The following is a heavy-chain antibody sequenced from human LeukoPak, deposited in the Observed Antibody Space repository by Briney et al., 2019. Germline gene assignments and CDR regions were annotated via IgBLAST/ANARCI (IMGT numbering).Heavy chain of an antibody. J-gene: IGHJ4*02. CDR3: AKGADYDLWSGYYIAVNY. V-gene: IGHV3-23*01. D-gene: IGHD3-3*01. Sequence: GGSLRLSCAASGFTFSSYAMSWVRQAPGKGLEWVSAISGSGGSTYYADSVKGRFTISRDNSKNTLYLQMNSLRAEDTAVYYCAKGADYDLWSGYYIAVNYWGQGTLVTVSS. CDR1: GFTFSSYA. CDR2: ISGSGGST.